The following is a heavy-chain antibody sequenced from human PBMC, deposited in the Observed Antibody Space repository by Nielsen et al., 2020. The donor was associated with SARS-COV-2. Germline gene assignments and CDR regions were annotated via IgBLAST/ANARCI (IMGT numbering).Heavy chain of an antibody. CDR3: AREAVSIDGVLPGGWFDP. J-gene: IGHJ5*02. CDR2: ISYDGSNK. Sequence: WLRQPPGKGLEWVAVISYDGSNKYYADSVKGRFTISRDNSKNTLYLQMNSLRAEDTAVYYCAREAVSIDGVLPGGWFDPWGQGTLVTVSS. D-gene: IGHD2-8*01. V-gene: IGHV3-30*04.